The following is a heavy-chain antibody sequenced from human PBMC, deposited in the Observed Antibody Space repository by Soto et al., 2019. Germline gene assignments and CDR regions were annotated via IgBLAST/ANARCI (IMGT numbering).Heavy chain of an antibody. CDR2: ISGYNGDT. CDR1: GYTFSSYG. Sequence: VASVKVSCKTSGYTFSSYGINWVRQAPEEGLDWVGWISGYNGDTDYAQKFHGRVTLTTDTSTRTTYMELRSLSSDDTAVYYCARLAEAGTGMRYWGQGTQVTVSS. J-gene: IGHJ4*02. CDR3: ARLAEAGTGMRY. V-gene: IGHV1-18*01. D-gene: IGHD6-13*01.